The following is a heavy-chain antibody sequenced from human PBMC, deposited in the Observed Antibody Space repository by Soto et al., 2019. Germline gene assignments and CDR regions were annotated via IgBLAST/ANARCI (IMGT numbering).Heavy chain of an antibody. CDR1: GFTFSSYD. CDR3: ARAKPERQHDSSGGSCSEVLFDY. D-gene: IGHD2-15*01. V-gene: IGHV3-13*05. CDR2: IGTAGDQ. J-gene: IGHJ4*02. Sequence: GGSLRLSCAASGFTFSSYDMHWVRQATGKGLEWVSAIGTAGDQYYPGSVKGRFTISRENAKNSLYLQMNSLRAGDTAVYYCARAKPERQHDSSGGSCSEVLFDYWGQGTLVTVSS.